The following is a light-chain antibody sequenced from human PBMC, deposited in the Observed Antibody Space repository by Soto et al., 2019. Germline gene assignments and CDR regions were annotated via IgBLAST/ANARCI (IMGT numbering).Light chain of an antibody. CDR3: QQYKNWIT. CDR2: GAS. CDR1: QSVSSN. V-gene: IGKV3-15*01. Sequence: EIVTTQSPATLSVSPGERATLSCRASQSVSSNLAWYQQKPGQAPRLLIFGASTRATGIPARFSGSGSGTEFTLTISSLQSEDSAVYYCQQYKNWITFGQGTRLE. J-gene: IGKJ5*01.